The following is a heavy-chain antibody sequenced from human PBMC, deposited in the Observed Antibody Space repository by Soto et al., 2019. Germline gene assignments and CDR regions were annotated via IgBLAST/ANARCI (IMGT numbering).Heavy chain of an antibody. CDR1: GFTFSSYA. V-gene: IGHV3-30-3*01. CDR3: ARDFVRCHFDY. J-gene: IGHJ4*02. D-gene: IGHD3-3*01. Sequence: GGSLRLSCAASGFTFSSYAMHWVRQAPGKGLEWVAVISYDGSNKYYADSVKGRFTISRDNSKNTLYLQMNSLRAEDTAVYYCARDFVRCHFDYWGQGTLVTVSS. CDR2: ISYDGSNK.